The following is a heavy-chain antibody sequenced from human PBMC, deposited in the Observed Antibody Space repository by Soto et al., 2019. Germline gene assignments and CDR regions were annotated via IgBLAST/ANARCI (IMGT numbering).Heavy chain of an antibody. Sequence: QVQLVQSGAEVKKPGASVKVSCKASDYTFTSYGISWVRQAPGQGLEWMGWISAYNGNTKYAQKFQGRVTMTTDTSRGIAYMEWRSLKSDDTAVYSFAKDLAVALIDSWGQGPLVTVSS. CDR1: DYTFTSYG. D-gene: IGHD6-19*01. CDR2: ISAYNGNT. CDR3: AKDLAVALIDS. V-gene: IGHV1-18*01. J-gene: IGHJ4*02.